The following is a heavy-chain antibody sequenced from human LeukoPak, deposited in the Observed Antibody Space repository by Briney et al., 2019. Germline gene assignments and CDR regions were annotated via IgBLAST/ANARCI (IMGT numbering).Heavy chain of an antibody. CDR1: GYTFTSYY. CDR2: INPSGGST. D-gene: IGHD5-24*01. CDR3: ARDVEMATIGTLYYYYYMDV. V-gene: IGHV1-46*01. J-gene: IGHJ6*03. Sequence: ASVKVSCKASGYTFTSYYMHWVRQALGQGLEWMGIINPSGGSTSYAQKFQGRVTMTRDMSTSTVYMELSSLRSEDTAVYYCARDVEMATIGTLYYYYYMDVWGKGTTVTVSS.